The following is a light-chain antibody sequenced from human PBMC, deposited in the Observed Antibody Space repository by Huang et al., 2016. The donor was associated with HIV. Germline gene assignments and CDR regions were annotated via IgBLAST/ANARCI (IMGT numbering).Light chain of an antibody. J-gene: IGKJ4*01. CDR3: QQRRSWPLT. Sequence: EVVLTQSPPTLSLFPGETATLSCRASQTIGTYVAWYQQSPGQGQRLLIYDGSNRAAGVPARISGAGSGTSFTLSISGLESGDFGVYYCQQRRSWPLTFGGGTKVEV. CDR2: DGS. CDR1: QTIGTY. V-gene: IGKV3-11*01.